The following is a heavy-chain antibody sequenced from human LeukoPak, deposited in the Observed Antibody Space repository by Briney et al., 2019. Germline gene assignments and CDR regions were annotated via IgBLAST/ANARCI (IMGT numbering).Heavy chain of an antibody. Sequence: ASVKVSCKRSGYTFTGYYMHWGLQAPGHGLEWRGWINPNSGGTNYEQKFQGRVTMTRDTSNSTAHLQLSRLRSDDPAVHYCSRVLGVAECIWGSYRYRPDYFAYGGQGTLVTVSP. D-gene: IGHD3-16*02. CDR3: SRVLGVAECIWGSYRYRPDYFAY. V-gene: IGHV1-2*02. J-gene: IGHJ4*02. CDR2: INPNSGGT. CDR1: GYTFTGYY.